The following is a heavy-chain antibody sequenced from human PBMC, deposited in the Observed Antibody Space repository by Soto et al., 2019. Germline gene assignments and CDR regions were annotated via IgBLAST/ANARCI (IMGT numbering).Heavy chain of an antibody. CDR3: ALGRTGSNGYYWA. D-gene: IGHD1-26*01. J-gene: IGHJ5*02. Sequence: GASVKVSCKPSGNTLNTDTVTWLRQAPGQGLEWMGRIIPVIGVGTYAQKFQDRVTITVDKSTTTVYMEVTSLTSEDTATYYCALGRTGSNGYYWAWGQGTQVTVSS. CDR1: GNTLNTDT. V-gene: IGHV1-69*02. CDR2: IIPVIGVG.